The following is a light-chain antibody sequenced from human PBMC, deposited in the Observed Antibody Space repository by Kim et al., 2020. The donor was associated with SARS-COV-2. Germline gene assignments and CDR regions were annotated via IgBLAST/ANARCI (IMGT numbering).Light chain of an antibody. J-gene: IGLJ7*01. CDR3: ASWDDRLSGQV. V-gene: IGLV1-44*01. CDR1: NFNIVTNT. CDR2: SND. Sequence: GQRVTLSCSGGNFNIVTNTVHWYQQLPGTAPKLVIYSNDQRPSGVPDRFSASKSGTSASLAISGLQSEDEALYFCASWDDRLSGQVFGGGTQLTVL.